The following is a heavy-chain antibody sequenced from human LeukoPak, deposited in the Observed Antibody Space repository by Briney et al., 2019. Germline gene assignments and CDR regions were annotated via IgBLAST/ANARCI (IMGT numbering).Heavy chain of an antibody. CDR2: IYYSGST. Sequence: SETLSLTCTVSGGSISSSSYYWGWIRQPPGKGLEWIGSIYYSGSTYYNPSLKSRVTISVDTSKNQFSLKLSSVTAADTAVYYCAREVGYCSSTSCLWGHYYYYYYMDVWGKGTTVTVSS. D-gene: IGHD2-2*01. J-gene: IGHJ6*03. CDR3: AREVGYCSSTSCLWGHYYYYYYMDV. CDR1: GGSISSSSYY. V-gene: IGHV4-39*07.